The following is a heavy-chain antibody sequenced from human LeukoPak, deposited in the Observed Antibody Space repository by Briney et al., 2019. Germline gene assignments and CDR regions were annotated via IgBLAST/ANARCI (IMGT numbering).Heavy chain of an antibody. D-gene: IGHD4-11*01. Sequence: ASVKVSCKASGGTFSSYAISWVRQAPGQGLEWMGRIIPILGIANYAQKFQGRVTITADKSTSTAYMELSSLRSDDTAVYNCARTTLTNARACYFDHCGQGTLVTVPS. V-gene: IGHV1-69*04. CDR1: GGTFSSYA. J-gene: IGHJ4*02. CDR2: IIPILGIA. CDR3: ARTTLTNARACYFDH.